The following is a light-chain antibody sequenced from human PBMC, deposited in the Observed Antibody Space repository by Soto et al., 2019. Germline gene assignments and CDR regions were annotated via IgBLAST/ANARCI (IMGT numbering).Light chain of an antibody. CDR2: GAS. J-gene: IGKJ3*01. CDR1: QSVSSSY. V-gene: IGKV3-20*01. Sequence: EIVLTQSPGTLSLSPGERATLSCRASQSVSSSYLAGYQQTPGQAPRLLIYGASTRATGIPDRFSGGGSGSDFALTISRLEPQDFAGYYCQQYGGSPSPFTFSPGTKVDIK. CDR3: QQYGGSPSPFT.